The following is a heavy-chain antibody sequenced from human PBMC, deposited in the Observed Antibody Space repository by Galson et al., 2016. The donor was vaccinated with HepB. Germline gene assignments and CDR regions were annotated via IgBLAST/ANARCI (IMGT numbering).Heavy chain of an antibody. J-gene: IGHJ5*02. V-gene: IGHV1-69*13. CDR1: GGAFSNFA. CDR3: ARGSSMVRGVIVADNWFDP. D-gene: IGHD3-10*01. CDR2: IIPIFGTA. Sequence: SVKVSCKASGGAFSNFAISWVRQAPGQGLEWMGGIIPIFGTANYTQKFQGRVTITADGSTSTAYMELSSLTSEDTAVYYCARGSSMVRGVIVADNWFDPWGQGTLVTVSS.